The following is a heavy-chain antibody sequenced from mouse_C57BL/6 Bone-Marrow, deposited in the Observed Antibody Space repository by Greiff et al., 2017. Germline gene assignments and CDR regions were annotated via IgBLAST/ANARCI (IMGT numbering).Heavy chain of an antibody. D-gene: IGHD3-3*01. CDR3: ARLGRGFAV. V-gene: IGHV1-82*01. J-gene: IGHJ3*01. CDR2: TYPGVGDI. Sequence: QVQLQQSGPELVKPGASVKISCKASGYAFSSTWLIWVKQRPGKGLERIGRTYPGVGDINYNGKFKCKATLSADKSSSTAYMQHSSLTSEDSAVYFCARLGRGFAVWGQATLVTVSA. CDR1: GYAFSSTW.